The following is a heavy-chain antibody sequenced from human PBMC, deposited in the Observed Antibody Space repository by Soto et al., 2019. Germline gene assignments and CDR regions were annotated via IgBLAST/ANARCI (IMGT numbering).Heavy chain of an antibody. CDR2: INHSGST. CDR1: GGSFSGYY. CDR3: ARGARVAMTTVTKFYYYYYMDV. D-gene: IGHD4-17*01. Sequence: PSETLSRTCAVYGGSFSGYYWSWIRQPPGKGLEWIGEINHSGSTNYNPSLKSRVTISVDTSKNQFSLKLSSVTAADTAVYYCARGARVAMTTVTKFYYYYYMDVWGKGTTVTVSS. V-gene: IGHV4-34*01. J-gene: IGHJ6*03.